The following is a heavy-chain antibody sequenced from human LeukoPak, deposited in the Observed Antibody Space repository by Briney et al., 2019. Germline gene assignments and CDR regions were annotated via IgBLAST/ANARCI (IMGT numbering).Heavy chain of an antibody. D-gene: IGHD6-19*01. J-gene: IGHJ4*02. V-gene: IGHV3-66*01. Sequence: TGGSLRLSCAASGFTVSSNYMSWVRQAPGKGLEWVSVIYSGGSTYYADSVKGRFTISRDNSKNTLYLQMNSLRAEDTAVYYCARDEGSGWYPHKYFDYWGQGTLVTVSS. CDR1: GFTVSSNY. CDR3: ARDEGSGWYPHKYFDY. CDR2: IYSGGST.